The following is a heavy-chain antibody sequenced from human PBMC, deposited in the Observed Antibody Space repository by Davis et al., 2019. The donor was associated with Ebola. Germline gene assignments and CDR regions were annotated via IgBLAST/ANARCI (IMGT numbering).Heavy chain of an antibody. CDR3: AREPSYSYGYVSGYYYYGMDV. V-gene: IGHV3-30*03. J-gene: IGHJ6*02. CDR2: ISYDGSNK. D-gene: IGHD5-18*01. Sequence: GESLKISCAASGFTFSSYGMHWVRQAPGKGLEWVAVISYDGSNKYYADSVKGRFTISRDNSKNTLYLQMNSLRAEDTAVYYCAREPSYSYGYVSGYYYYGMDVWGQGTTVTVSS. CDR1: GFTFSSYG.